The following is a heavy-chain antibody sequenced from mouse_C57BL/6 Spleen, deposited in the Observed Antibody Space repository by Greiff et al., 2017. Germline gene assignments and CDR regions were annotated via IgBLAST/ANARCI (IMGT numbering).Heavy chain of an antibody. V-gene: IGHV10-3*01. CDR2: IRSKSSNYAT. D-gene: IGHD1-1*01. CDR1: GFTFNTYA. J-gene: IGHJ4*01. Sequence: EVQGVESGGGLVQPKGSLKLSCAASGFTFNTYAMHWVRQAPGKGLEWVARIRSKSSNYATYYADSVKDRFSISRDDSNSMLYLQMNNLKTEDTAMYYCVRGPLYYYGSTYAMDYWGQGTSVTVSS. CDR3: VRGPLYYYGSTYAMDY.